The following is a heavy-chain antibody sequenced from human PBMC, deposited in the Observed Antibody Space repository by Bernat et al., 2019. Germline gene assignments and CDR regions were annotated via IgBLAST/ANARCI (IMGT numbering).Heavy chain of an antibody. J-gene: IGHJ6*03. CDR2: ISGDGGST. Sequence: EVQLVESGGGVVQPGGSLRLSCAASGFTFDDYAMHWVRQAPGKGLEWVSLISGDGGSTYYADSVKGRFTISRDNSKNSLYLQMNSLRTEDTALYYCAKGTMVQGVSPYYYYYMDVWGKGTPVTVSS. D-gene: IGHD3-10*01. V-gene: IGHV3-43*02. CDR1: GFTFDDYA. CDR3: AKGTMVQGVSPYYYYYMDV.